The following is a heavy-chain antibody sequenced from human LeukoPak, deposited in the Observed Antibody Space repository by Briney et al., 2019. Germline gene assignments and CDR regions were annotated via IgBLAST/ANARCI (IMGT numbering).Heavy chain of an antibody. Sequence: GGSLRLSCAASGFTFSTYWMHWVRQAPGKGLVWLSRINSDGSSTDYADSVKGRFTISRDNAKNTLYLQMDSLRAEDTAVYYCAKDVGYCGSTSCYFSYWGQGTLVTVAS. CDR3: AKDVGYCGSTSCYFSY. J-gene: IGHJ4*02. D-gene: IGHD2-2*01. CDR2: INSDGSST. CDR1: GFTFSTYW. V-gene: IGHV3-74*01.